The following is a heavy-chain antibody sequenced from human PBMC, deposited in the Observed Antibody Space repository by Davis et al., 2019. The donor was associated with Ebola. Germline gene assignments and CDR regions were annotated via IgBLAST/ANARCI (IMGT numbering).Heavy chain of an antibody. Sequence: AASVKVSCKASGYTFTSYGISWVRQAPGQGLEWMGWISAYNGNTNYAQKLQGRVTMTTDTSTSTAYMELRSLRSDDTAVYYCAIIQYQLLFDAFDIWGQGTMVTVSS. CDR2: ISAYNGNT. D-gene: IGHD2-2*01. CDR3: AIIQYQLLFDAFDI. J-gene: IGHJ3*02. CDR1: GYTFTSYG. V-gene: IGHV1-18*01.